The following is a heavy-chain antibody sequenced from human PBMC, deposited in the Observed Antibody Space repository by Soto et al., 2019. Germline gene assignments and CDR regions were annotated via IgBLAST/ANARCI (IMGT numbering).Heavy chain of an antibody. D-gene: IGHD4-17*01. CDR2: IYYSGST. CDR3: ASRGGPYGDYDY. CDR1: GGSISSYY. V-gene: IGHV4-59*01. Sequence: SETLSLTCTVSGGSISSYYWSWIRQPPGKGLEWIGYIYYSGSTNYNPSLKSRVTISVDTSKNQFSLKLSSVTAADTAVYYCASRGGPYGDYDYWGQGTLVTVSS. J-gene: IGHJ4*02.